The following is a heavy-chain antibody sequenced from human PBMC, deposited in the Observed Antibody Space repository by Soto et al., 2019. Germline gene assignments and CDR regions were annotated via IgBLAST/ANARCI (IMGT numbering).Heavy chain of an antibody. CDR3: ARDVGDIVVVPAAMSLRY. V-gene: IGHV3-48*01. Sequence: GGSLRLSCAASGFTFSSYSMNWVHQAPGKGLEWVSYISSSSSTIYYADSVKGRFTISRDNAKNSLYLQMNSLRAEDTAVYYCARDVGDIVVVPAAMSLRYWGQGTLVTVSS. CDR2: ISSSSSTI. CDR1: GFTFSSYS. D-gene: IGHD2-2*01. J-gene: IGHJ4*02.